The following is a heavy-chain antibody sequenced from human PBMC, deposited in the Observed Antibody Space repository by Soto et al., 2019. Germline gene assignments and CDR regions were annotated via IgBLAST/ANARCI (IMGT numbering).Heavy chain of an antibody. J-gene: IGHJ4*02. D-gene: IGHD1-1*01. Sequence: QVHLVQSGAEVKKPGASVKVSCKGSGYGFTTYGITWVRQAPGQGLEWMAWISAHNGTTNYAQKLQGRVTVTRDTSTSTASMELRSLSSDDTAVYYCARGRYGDYWGQGALVTVSS. V-gene: IGHV1-18*01. CDR3: ARGRYGDY. CDR1: GYGFTTYG. CDR2: ISAHNGTT.